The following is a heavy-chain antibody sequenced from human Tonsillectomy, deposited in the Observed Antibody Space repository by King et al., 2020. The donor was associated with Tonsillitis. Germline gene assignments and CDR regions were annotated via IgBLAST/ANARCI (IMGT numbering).Heavy chain of an antibody. J-gene: IGHJ4*02. V-gene: IGHV3-23*04. Sequence: VQLVESGGGLVQPGGSLRLSCAASGFTFSSYAMSWVRQAPGKGLEWVSAVSGRGGSTYDADSVKGRFTISRANSKNTLHLQMNSLRAEDTAVYYCAKDVAVAGGVLYFDYWGQGTLVTVSS. CDR2: VSGRGGST. CDR1: GFTFSSYA. D-gene: IGHD6-19*01. CDR3: AKDVAVAGGVLYFDY.